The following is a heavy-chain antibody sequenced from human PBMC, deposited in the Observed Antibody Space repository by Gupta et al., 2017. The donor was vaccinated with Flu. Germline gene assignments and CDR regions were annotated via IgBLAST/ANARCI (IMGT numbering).Heavy chain of an antibody. CDR1: GYSISSGYY. J-gene: IGHJ4*02. Sequence: QVQLQESGPGLVKPSETLSLTCAVSGYSISSGYYWGWIRQPPGKGLEWIGSIYHSGSTYYNPSLKSRVTISVDTSKNQFSLKLSSVTAADTAVYYCARTVDSSSWYVGYWGQGTLVTVSS. CDR3: ARTVDSSSWYVGY. V-gene: IGHV4-38-2*01. CDR2: IYHSGST. D-gene: IGHD6-13*01.